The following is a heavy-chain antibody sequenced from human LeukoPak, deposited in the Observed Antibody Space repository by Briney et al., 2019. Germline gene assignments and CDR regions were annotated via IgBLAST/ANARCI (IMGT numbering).Heavy chain of an antibody. J-gene: IGHJ4*02. CDR1: GFTFSSYG. V-gene: IGHV3-30*18. CDR3: VKKGQADDYGNPD. CDR2: ISYDGSNI. Sequence: GRSLRLSCAASGFTFSSYGMHWVRQAPGKGLEWVAVISYDGSNIYYADSVKGRFTISRDNSKNTLYLQMNSLRAEDTAVYYCVKKGQADDYGNPDWGQGALVTVSS. D-gene: IGHD4-17*01.